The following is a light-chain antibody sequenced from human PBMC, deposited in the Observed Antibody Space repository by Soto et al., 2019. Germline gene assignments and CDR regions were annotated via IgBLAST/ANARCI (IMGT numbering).Light chain of an antibody. CDR1: ALPKQY. CDR3: QSADSSGTYV. V-gene: IGLV3-25*02. J-gene: IGLJ1*01. CDR2: KDS. Sequence: YELAQPHSVSVSPGQTARITCSGDALPKQYAYWYQQKPGQAPVLVIYKDSERPSGIPERFSGSSSGTTVTLTISGVQAEDEADYYCQSADSSGTYVFGTGTKVTVL.